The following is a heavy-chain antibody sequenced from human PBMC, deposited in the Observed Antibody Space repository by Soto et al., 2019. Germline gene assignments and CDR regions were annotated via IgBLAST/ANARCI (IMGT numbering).Heavy chain of an antibody. CDR1: GDSISSGHW. CDR2: VSHSGTT. CDR3: AGRRVSNARIY. D-gene: IGHD2-8*01. J-gene: IGHJ4*02. V-gene: IGHV4-4*02. Sequence: QVQLQESGPGLLEPSGTLSLTCAVSGDSISSGHWWSWVRQAPGKGLEWIGEVSHSGTTNYRPSLKGRIPVSLERSRNQVSLTLSSVTAADTAVYYCAGRRVSNARIYWGQGIRVTVST.